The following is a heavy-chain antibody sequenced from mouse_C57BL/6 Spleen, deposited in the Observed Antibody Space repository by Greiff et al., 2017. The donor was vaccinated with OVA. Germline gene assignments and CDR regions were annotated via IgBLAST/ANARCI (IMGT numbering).Heavy chain of an antibody. D-gene: IGHD1-1*01. Sequence: EVKLLESGPELVKPGASVKMSCKASGYTFTDYNMHWVKQSHGKSLEWIGYINPNNGGTSYNQKFKGKATLTVNKSSSTAYMELRSLTSEDSAVYYCARWTTVAATGAMDYWGQGTSVTVSS. CDR3: ARWTTVAATGAMDY. CDR1: GYTFTDYN. V-gene: IGHV1-22*01. J-gene: IGHJ4*01. CDR2: INPNNGGT.